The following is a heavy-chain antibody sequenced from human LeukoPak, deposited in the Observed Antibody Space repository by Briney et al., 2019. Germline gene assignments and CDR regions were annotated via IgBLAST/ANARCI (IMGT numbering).Heavy chain of an antibody. CDR1: GYTFTSYY. CDR3: ARNEARRGWLQPSWFDP. J-gene: IGHJ5*02. CDR2: INPSGGST. V-gene: IGHV1-46*01. Sequence: ASVKVSCKASGYTFTSYYMHWVRQAPGQGLEWMGIINPSGGSTSYAQKFQGRVTMTRDMSTSTVYMELSSLRSEDTAVYYCARNEARRGWLQPSWFDPWGQGTLVTVSS. D-gene: IGHD5-24*01.